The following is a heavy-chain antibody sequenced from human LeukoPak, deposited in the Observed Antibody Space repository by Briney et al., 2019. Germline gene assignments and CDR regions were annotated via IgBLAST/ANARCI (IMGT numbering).Heavy chain of an antibody. CDR1: GFTFDDYA. J-gene: IGHJ4*02. D-gene: IGHD5-12*01. Sequence: PGRSLRLSCAASGFTFDDYAMHWVRQAPGKGLEWVSGISWNSGSIGCADSVKGRFTISRDNAKNSLYLQMNSLRAEDTAVYYCARVQHEWIMDYWGQGTLVTVSS. CDR2: ISWNSGSI. CDR3: ARVQHEWIMDY. V-gene: IGHV3-9*01.